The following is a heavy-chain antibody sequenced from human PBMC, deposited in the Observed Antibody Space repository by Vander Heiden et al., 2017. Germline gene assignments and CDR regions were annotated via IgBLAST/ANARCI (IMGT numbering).Heavy chain of an antibody. D-gene: IGHD7-27*01. V-gene: IGHV3-53*01. CDR1: GFTVRSNY. Sequence: EVQLVESGGGLIQPGGSLRLSGPASGFTVRSNYMSWVRQAPGKGLEWVSVIYSGGSTYYADSVKGRFTISRDNSKNTLYLQMNSLRAEDTAVYYCASMPHNWGAYYYYYGMDVWGQGTTVTVSS. CDR3: ASMPHNWGAYYYYYGMDV. J-gene: IGHJ6*02. CDR2: IYSGGST.